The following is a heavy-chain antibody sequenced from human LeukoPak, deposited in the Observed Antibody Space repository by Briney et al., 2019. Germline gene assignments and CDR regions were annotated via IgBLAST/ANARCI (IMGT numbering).Heavy chain of an antibody. CDR1: GFTFSSYA. CDR3: ARVAVAGNYDY. Sequence: SGGSLRLSCAASGFTFSSYAMHWVRQAPGKGLEWVAVISYDGSNKYYADSVKGRFTISRENAKNSLYLQMNSLRAGDTAVYYCARVAVAGNYDYWGQGTLVTVSS. J-gene: IGHJ4*02. V-gene: IGHV3-30*14. D-gene: IGHD6-19*01. CDR2: ISYDGSNK.